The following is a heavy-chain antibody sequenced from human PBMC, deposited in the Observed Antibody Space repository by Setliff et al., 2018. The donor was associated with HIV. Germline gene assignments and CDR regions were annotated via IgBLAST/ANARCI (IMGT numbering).Heavy chain of an antibody. Sequence: SETLSLTCTVSGGSASNSRYYWAWIRQPPGKGLEYIGSIHYDERTYYNPSYKSRVTVSLDTSKIQFSLKLNTVTAADAAVYYCARSTPSVGYISEHWGQGTLVTVSS. CDR3: ARSTPSVGYISEH. V-gene: IGHV4-39*07. CDR2: IHYDERT. CDR1: GGSASNSRYY. J-gene: IGHJ4*02. D-gene: IGHD5-12*01.